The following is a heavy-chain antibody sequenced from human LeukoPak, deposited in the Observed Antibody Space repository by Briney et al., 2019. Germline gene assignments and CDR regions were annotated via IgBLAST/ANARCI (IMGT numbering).Heavy chain of an antibody. CDR3: ARTAVAGDFDY. J-gene: IGHJ4*02. D-gene: IGHD6-19*01. Sequence: PGRSLRLSCAASGFTFSTYAVHWVRQAPGKGLEWVAVISHDGSDKYYSDSVKGRFTISRDNSKNTLYLQMNSLRAEDTAVYYCARTAVAGDFDYWGQGTLVTVSS. CDR2: ISHDGSDK. V-gene: IGHV3-30*14. CDR1: GFTFSTYA.